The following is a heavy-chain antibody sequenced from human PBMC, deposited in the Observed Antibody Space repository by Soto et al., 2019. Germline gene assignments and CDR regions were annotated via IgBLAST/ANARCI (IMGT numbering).Heavy chain of an antibody. D-gene: IGHD2-2*03. J-gene: IGHJ5*02. CDR2: IYYSGST. CDR3: ASGWMAAFDT. Sequence: PSETMSLTSNVTGDSIKTHYWSWIRQPPGKGLEWIGYIYYSGSTLYNPSLKRRVTISVDTAKNQFSLRLNSLTAADTAVYYCASGWMAAFDTWGQGTLVTVSS. CDR1: GDSIKTHY. V-gene: IGHV4-59*11.